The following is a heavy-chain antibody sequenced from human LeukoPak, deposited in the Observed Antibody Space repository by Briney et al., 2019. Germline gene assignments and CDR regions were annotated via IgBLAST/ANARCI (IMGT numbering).Heavy chain of an antibody. V-gene: IGHV3-23*01. J-gene: IGHJ4*02. CDR3: AKAMTGSTYYFDS. Sequence: GGSLRLSCAASGFTLSSYAMNWVRQAPGKGLEWASAISGSGGSTYYADSVKGRFTISRDNSKNTLYLQMNSLRAEDTAIYYCAKAMTGSTYYFDSWGQGTLVTVSS. CDR2: ISGSGGST. D-gene: IGHD3-9*01. CDR1: GFTLSSYA.